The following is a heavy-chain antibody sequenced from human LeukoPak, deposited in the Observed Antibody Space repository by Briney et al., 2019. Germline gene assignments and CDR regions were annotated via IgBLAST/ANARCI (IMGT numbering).Heavy chain of an antibody. V-gene: IGHV4-34*01. J-gene: IGHJ4*02. D-gene: IGHD2-15*01. CDR2: INHSGST. CDR1: GGSFSGYY. Sequence: SETLSLTCAVYGGSFSGYYGGGIRRPPGKGLEGIGEINHSGSTNYNPSLKSRVTISVDTSKNQFSLKLSSVTAADTAVYYCARGGYCSGGSCYSSYFDYWGQGTLVTVSS. CDR3: ARGGYCSGGSCYSSYFDY.